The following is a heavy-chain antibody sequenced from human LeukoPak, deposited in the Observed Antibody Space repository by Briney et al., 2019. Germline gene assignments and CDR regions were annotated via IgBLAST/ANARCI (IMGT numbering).Heavy chain of an antibody. CDR2: ISRSRSHI. V-gene: IGHV3-21*01. CDR3: ARGLGYCSGGTCHHYFDY. Sequence: GGSLRLSCAASGFTFSSYNMNWVRQAPGKGLEWVSSISRSRSHISYADSLKGRFTMSSDNARNSLYLQMISLRADDTAVYYCARGLGYCSGGTCHHYFDYWGQGTLVTVSS. J-gene: IGHJ4*02. CDR1: GFTFSSYN. D-gene: IGHD2-15*01.